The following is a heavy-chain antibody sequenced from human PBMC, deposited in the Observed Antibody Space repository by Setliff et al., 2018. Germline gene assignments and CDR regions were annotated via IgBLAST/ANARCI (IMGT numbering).Heavy chain of an antibody. V-gene: IGHV3-21*01. CDR1: GFSFSNYA. Sequence: KTGGSLRLSCEASGFSFSNYAMNWVRQAPGKGLEWVASFSSRNDYIYHADSVKGRFTISRDNAKTSLYLQMDSLRVEDTAVYFCARSPGWIPWFDSWGQGTLVTVSS. J-gene: IGHJ5*01. CDR3: ARSPGWIPWFDS. CDR2: FSSRNDYI. D-gene: IGHD5-18*01.